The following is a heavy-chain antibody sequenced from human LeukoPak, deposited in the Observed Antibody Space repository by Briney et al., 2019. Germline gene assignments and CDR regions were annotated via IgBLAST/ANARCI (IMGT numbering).Heavy chain of an antibody. V-gene: IGHV3-30*04. CDR2: ISYDGSNK. CDR3: ARDRQIEPYYFDT. D-gene: IGHD2/OR15-2a*01. J-gene: IGHJ5*02. CDR1: GFTFSNYA. Sequence: GRSLRLSCAASGFTFSNYAIHWVRQAPGKGLGWVAVISYDGSNKFYADSVKGRFTISRDNSKNTLYLQMNSLTAEDTAVYYCARDRQIEPYYFDTWGQGTLVTVSS.